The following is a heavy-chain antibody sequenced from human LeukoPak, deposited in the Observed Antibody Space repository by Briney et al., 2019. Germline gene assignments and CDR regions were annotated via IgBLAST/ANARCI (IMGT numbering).Heavy chain of an antibody. V-gene: IGHV4-59*01. CDR3: ARDNWNYGSSMDV. CDR2: IYYSGST. J-gene: IGHJ4*02. D-gene: IGHD1-7*01. Sequence: SETLSLTCTVSGGSISSYYWSWIRQPPGEGLEWIGYIYYSGSTNYNPSLKSRVTISVDTSKNQFSLKLSSVTAADTAVYYCARDNWNYGSSMDVWGQGTLVTVSS. CDR1: GGSISSYY.